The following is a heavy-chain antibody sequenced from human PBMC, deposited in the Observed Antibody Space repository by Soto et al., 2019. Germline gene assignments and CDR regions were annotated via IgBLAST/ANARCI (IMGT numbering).Heavy chain of an antibody. CDR1: GYTFTSYG. CDR3: ARAQRFTIFGATGRDTGMDV. D-gene: IGHD3-3*01. Sequence: ASVKVSCKASGYTFTSYGISWVRQAPGQGLEWMGWISAYNGNTNYAQKLQGRVTMTTDTSTSTAYMELRSLRSDDTAVHYCARAQRFTIFGATGRDTGMDVWGQGTTVTVSS. J-gene: IGHJ6*02. V-gene: IGHV1-18*04. CDR2: ISAYNGNT.